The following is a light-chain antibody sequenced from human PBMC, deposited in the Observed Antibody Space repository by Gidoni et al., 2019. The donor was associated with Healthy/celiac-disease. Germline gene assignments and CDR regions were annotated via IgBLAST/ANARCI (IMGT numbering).Light chain of an antibody. V-gene: IGKV3-15*01. J-gene: IGKJ1*01. Sequence: DIVMTQSPATLSLSPGERATLSCRASQSVSTNLAWYQQKPGQAPRLLIYGASTRATGIPVRFSGSGSGTEFTLTISSLQSEDFAVYYCQHYNNWPPWTFGQGTKVEIK. CDR3: QHYNNWPPWT. CDR1: QSVSTN. CDR2: GAS.